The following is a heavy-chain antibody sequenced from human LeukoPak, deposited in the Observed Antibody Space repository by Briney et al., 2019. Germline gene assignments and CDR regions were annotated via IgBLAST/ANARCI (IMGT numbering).Heavy chain of an antibody. CDR1: GGSISSYC. V-gene: IGHV4-59*01. J-gene: IGHJ5*02. Sequence: SETLSLTCTVSGGSISSYCWSWIRQPPGKGLEWIGYIYYSGSTNYNPSLKSRVTISVDTSKNQFSLKLSSVTAADTAVYYCARGYSPNSFDPWGQGTLVTVSS. D-gene: IGHD1-26*01. CDR2: IYYSGST. CDR3: ARGYSPNSFDP.